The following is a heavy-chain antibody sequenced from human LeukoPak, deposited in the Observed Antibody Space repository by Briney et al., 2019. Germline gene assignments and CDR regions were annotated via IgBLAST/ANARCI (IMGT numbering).Heavy chain of an antibody. D-gene: IGHD3-3*01. V-gene: IGHV1-2*02. J-gene: IGHJ5*02. CDR3: ARQGLRFANWFDR. CDR2: INPNSGGT. Sequence: ASVKVSCKASGYTFTGYYMHWVRQAPGQGLEWMGWINPNSGGTNYAQKFQGRVTMTRDTSISTAYMELSRLRSDDTAVYYCARQGLRFANWFDRWGQGALVTVSS. CDR1: GYTFTGYY.